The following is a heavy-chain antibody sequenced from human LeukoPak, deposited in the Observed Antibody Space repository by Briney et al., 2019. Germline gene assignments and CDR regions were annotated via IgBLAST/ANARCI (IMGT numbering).Heavy chain of an antibody. CDR1: GDSVSSNSAA. Sequence: SQTLSLTCAISGDSVSSNSAAWNWIRQSPSRGLEWLGRTYYRSKWYNDYAVSVKSRITINPDTSKNQFSLQLNSVTPEDTAVYYCARVRAFPFSTTDYYYYMDVWGKGTTVTVSS. CDR2: TYYRSKWYN. J-gene: IGHJ6*03. D-gene: IGHD1-14*01. V-gene: IGHV6-1*01. CDR3: ARVRAFPFSTTDYYYYMDV.